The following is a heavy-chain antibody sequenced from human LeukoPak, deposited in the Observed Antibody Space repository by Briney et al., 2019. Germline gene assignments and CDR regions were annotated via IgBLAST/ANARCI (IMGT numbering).Heavy chain of an antibody. CDR1: GGSISSYY. D-gene: IGHD6-19*01. J-gene: IGHJ6*02. V-gene: IGHV4-59*08. CDR2: IYYSGST. CDR3: ARLTGGWDSRASYYYYGMDV. Sequence: SETLSLTCTVSGGSISSYYWSWIRQPPGKGLEWIGYIYYSGSTNYNPSLKSRVTISVDTSKNQFSLKLSSVTAADTAVYYCARLTGGWDSRASYYYYGMDVWGQGTTVTVSS.